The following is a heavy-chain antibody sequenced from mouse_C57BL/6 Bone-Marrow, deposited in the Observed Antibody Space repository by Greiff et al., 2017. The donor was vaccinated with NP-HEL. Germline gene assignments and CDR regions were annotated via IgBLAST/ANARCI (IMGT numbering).Heavy chain of an antibody. Sequence: VQLKESGGDLVKPGGSLKLSCAASGFTFSSYGMSWVRQTPDKRLEWVATISSGGSYTYYPDSVKGRFTISRDNAKNTLYLQMSSLKSEDTAMYSCASLSYAWFAYWGQGTLVTVSA. CDR2: ISSGGSYT. V-gene: IGHV5-6*01. D-gene: IGHD1-1*01. J-gene: IGHJ3*01. CDR1: GFTFSSYG. CDR3: ASLSYAWFAY.